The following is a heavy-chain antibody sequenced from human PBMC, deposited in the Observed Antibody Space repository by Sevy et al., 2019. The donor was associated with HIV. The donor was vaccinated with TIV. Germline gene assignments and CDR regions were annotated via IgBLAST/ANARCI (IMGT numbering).Heavy chain of an antibody. Sequence: ASVKVSCKASGYTFTSYGISWVRQAPGQGLEWMGWISAYNGNTNYAQKLQGRVTMTTDTSTSTAYMELRSLGSGDTAVYYCARVPTRCSGGSCEAFDIWGQGTMVTVSS. CDR3: ARVPTRCSGGSCEAFDI. J-gene: IGHJ3*02. V-gene: IGHV1-18*01. D-gene: IGHD2-15*01. CDR2: ISAYNGNT. CDR1: GYTFTSYG.